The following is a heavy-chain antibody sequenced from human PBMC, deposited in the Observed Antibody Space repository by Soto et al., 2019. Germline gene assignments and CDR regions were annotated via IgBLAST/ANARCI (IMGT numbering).Heavy chain of an antibody. J-gene: IGHJ6*02. CDR3: ARGRRYYDFWSGYYPDYYYYYGMDV. D-gene: IGHD3-3*01. Sequence: QVQLVQSGAEVKKPGSSVKVSCKASGGTFSSYAISWVRQAPGQGLEWMGGIIHIFGTANYAQKFQGRVTITADESTSTAYMELSSLRSEDTAVYYCARGRRYYDFWSGYYPDYYYYYGMDVWGQGTTVTVSS. V-gene: IGHV1-69*01. CDR2: IIHIFGTA. CDR1: GGTFSSYA.